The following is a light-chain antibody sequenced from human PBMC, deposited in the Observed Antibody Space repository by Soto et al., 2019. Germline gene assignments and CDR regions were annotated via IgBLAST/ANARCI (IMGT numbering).Light chain of an antibody. V-gene: IGKV1-5*01. CDR3: QQYNSYSVT. Sequence: DGHRTQPPCTLSITQEDRATITCLASQSISSGLARYQQKQGQAPKFLIDGVSSLKSGVPSRFSGSGSGTEFTLVISSLQTDDFETYYCQQYNSYSVTFGQGTKVDIK. CDR1: QSISSG. J-gene: IGKJ1*01. CDR2: GVS.